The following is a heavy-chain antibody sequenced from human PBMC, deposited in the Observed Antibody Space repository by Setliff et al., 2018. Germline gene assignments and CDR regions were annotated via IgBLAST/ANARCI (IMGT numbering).Heavy chain of an antibody. D-gene: IGHD1-7*01. V-gene: IGHV3-30*04. CDR1: GFTFSSYA. CDR2: ISYEGIDK. Sequence: GSLRLSCAASGFTFSSYALHWVRQAPGKGLEWVTLISYEGIDKYYADSVKGRFTVSRDNSKNTLYLQMNSLRAEDTAFYYCARGRVELRWGFESWGQGTLVTVSS. CDR3: ARGRVELRWGFES. J-gene: IGHJ4*02.